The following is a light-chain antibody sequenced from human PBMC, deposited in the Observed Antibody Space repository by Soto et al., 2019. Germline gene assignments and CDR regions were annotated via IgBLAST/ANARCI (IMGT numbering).Light chain of an antibody. Sequence: DIQMTQSPSTLSASVGDRVTITCRASQTISNWLAWYQRKPGKAPKLLIFDASTLESGVPSRFSGSGSGTEFTLTISSLQPDDFATYYCHQYSSFLYTFGQGTKLEIK. J-gene: IGKJ2*01. V-gene: IGKV1-5*01. CDR1: QTISNW. CDR3: HQYSSFLYT. CDR2: DAS.